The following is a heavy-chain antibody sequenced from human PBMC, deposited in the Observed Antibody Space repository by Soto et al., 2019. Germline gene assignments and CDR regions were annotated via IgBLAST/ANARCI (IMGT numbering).Heavy chain of an antibody. CDR2: TRNEASSYTT. J-gene: IGHJ6*02. CDR1: GFRLRDFY. CDR3: ALNYYGLDV. V-gene: IGHV3-72*01. Sequence: VQLVESGGGLAQPGGSLRLSCAASGFRLRDFYMVWVRQAPGKGLEWVGRTRNEASSYTTDYAASVKGRFTISRHDSQNYLFLQMNSPQSDDTAVYYCALNYYGLDVLGQGTTVTVSS.